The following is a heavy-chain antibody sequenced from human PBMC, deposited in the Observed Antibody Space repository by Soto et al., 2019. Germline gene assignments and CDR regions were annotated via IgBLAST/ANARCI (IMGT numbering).Heavy chain of an antibody. Sequence: QVQLVQSGAEVKKPGSSVKVSCKAPGGTFSSYAISCVRPAPGQGLEWVGGIIPIFGTANYAQKFQGRVTITADEATSTAYMELRSLRSEDTAMYYCAREDSGERYYYGMDVWGQGTTVTFSS. CDR2: IIPIFGTA. CDR3: AREDSGERYYYGMDV. J-gene: IGHJ6*02. V-gene: IGHV1-69*12. CDR1: GGTFSSYA. D-gene: IGHD4-17*01.